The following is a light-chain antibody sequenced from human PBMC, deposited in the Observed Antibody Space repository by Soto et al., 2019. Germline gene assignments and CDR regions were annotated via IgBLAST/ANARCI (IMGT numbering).Light chain of an antibody. Sequence: QSALTQPASVSASPGQSITISCAGTSSDVGGYNYVSWYQQYPGKAPKLMIYEVSNRPSGVSNRFSGSKSGNTASLTISGLQAEDEADYYCNSYTSNSTWVFGGGTKLTVL. CDR2: EVS. CDR1: SSDVGGYNY. V-gene: IGLV2-14*01. CDR3: NSYTSNSTWV. J-gene: IGLJ3*02.